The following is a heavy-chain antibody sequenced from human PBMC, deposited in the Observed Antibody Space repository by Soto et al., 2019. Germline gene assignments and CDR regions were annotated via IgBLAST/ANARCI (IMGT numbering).Heavy chain of an antibody. CDR3: AHRRTGMGFDY. CDR1: GFSLSTSGVG. Sequence: QITLKESGPTLVKPTQTLTLTCTFSGFSLSTSGVGVGWIRQPPGKALEWLALIYWDDDKRYSPSLKSRLTNTKDTTKNQVVLRMTNMDPVDTATYYCAHRRTGMGFDYWGQGTLVTVSS. CDR2: IYWDDDK. V-gene: IGHV2-5*02. D-gene: IGHD3-10*01. J-gene: IGHJ4*02.